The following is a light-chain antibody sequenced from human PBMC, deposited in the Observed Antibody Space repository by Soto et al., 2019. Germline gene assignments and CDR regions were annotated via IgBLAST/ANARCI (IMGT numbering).Light chain of an antibody. V-gene: IGKV1-5*01. CDR3: QHYNSYGT. CDR1: QSISSF. Sequence: DIQMTQSPSSLSASVWGRVTITCRASQSISSFLNWYQQKPGKAPKLLIYAASSLDSEVPLRFSGSGSGTEFTLTISSVQPDDFASYYCQHYNSYGTFGQGTKVDIK. CDR2: AAS. J-gene: IGKJ1*01.